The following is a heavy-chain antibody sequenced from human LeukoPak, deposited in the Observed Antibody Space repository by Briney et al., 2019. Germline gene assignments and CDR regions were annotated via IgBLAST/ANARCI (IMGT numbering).Heavy chain of an antibody. CDR3: ARSYYDFWSGYAARPADV. CDR2: IYPGDSDT. V-gene: IGHV5-51*01. CDR1: GYSFTSYW. Sequence: GESLKISCKGSGYSFTSYWIGWVRQMPGKGLEWMGIIYPGDSDTRYSPSFQGQVTISADKSISTAYLQWSSLKASDTAMYYCARSYYDFWSGYAARPADVWGKGTTVTVSS. D-gene: IGHD3-3*01. J-gene: IGHJ6*04.